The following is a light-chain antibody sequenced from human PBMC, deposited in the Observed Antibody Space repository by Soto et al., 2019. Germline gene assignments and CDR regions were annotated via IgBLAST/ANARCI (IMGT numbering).Light chain of an antibody. Sequence: DIQMIQSPSSVSASVGDRVTITCRASQVISTWLAWYQQKPGKAPKLLISEASTLQSGVPPRFSGSGSGTDFTLTISSLQPEDFATYYGQQASDFPFTFGPGTTVDV. CDR1: QVISTW. V-gene: IGKV1-12*01. J-gene: IGKJ3*01. CDR3: QQASDFPFT. CDR2: EAS.